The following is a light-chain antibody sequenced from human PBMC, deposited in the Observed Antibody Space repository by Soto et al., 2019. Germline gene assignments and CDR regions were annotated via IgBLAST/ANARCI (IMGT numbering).Light chain of an antibody. V-gene: IGKV3-20*01. CDR3: RQFGHSPWT. J-gene: IGKJ1*01. Sequence: EILLTQSPGTLSLSPGERATLSCRASQTVVSSYVAWYQQTPGQAPRLLIYGSSNRAAGIPDRFSVSGSGTDFSLTISRLEPEDFAVYYCRQFGHSPWTFGQGTKVEIK. CDR2: GSS. CDR1: QTVVSSY.